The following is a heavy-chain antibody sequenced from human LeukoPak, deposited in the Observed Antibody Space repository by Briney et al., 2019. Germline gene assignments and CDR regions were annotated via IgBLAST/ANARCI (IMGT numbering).Heavy chain of an antibody. CDR1: GGSFSGYY. J-gene: IGHJ5*02. V-gene: IGHV4-34*01. D-gene: IGHD3-10*01. CDR3: ARGQYGIFDP. Sequence: PSGTLSLTCAVYGGSFSGYYWSWIRQPPGKGLEWIGEINHSGSTNYNPSLKSRVTISVDTSKNQFSLKLSSVTAADTAVYYCARGQYGIFDPWGQGTLVTVSS. CDR2: INHSGST.